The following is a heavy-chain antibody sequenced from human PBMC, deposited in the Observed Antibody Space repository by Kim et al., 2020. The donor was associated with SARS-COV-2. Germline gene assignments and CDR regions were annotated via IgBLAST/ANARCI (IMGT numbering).Heavy chain of an antibody. D-gene: IGHD2-8*01. Sequence: ASVKVSCKASGYTFTSYGISWVRQAPGQGLEWMGWISAYNGNTNYAQKLQGRVTMTTDTSTSTAYMELRSLRSDDTAVYYCASVSKSGMLPSYYFDYWGQGTLVTVSS. V-gene: IGHV1-18*01. CDR3: ASVSKSGMLPSYYFDY. CDR2: ISAYNGNT. J-gene: IGHJ4*02. CDR1: GYTFTSYG.